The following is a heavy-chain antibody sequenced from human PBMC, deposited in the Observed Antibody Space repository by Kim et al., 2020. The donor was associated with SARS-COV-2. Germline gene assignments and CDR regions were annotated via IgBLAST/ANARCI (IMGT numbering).Heavy chain of an antibody. V-gene: IGHV3-30*04. D-gene: IGHD3-22*01. CDR2: ISYDGSNK. J-gene: IGHJ4*02. CDR1: GFTFSSYA. Sequence: GGSLRLSCAASGFTFSSYAMHWVRQAPGKGLEWVAVISYDGSNKYYADSVKGRFTISRDNSKNTLYLQMNSLRAEDTAVYYCAREPMRVIVVVITYYFDYWGQGTLVTVSS. CDR3: AREPMRVIVVVITYYFDY.